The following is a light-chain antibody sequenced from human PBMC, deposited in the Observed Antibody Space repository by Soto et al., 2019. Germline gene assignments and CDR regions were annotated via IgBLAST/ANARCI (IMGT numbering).Light chain of an antibody. CDR1: SALIGSNT. CDR2: SNN. J-gene: IGLJ1*01. V-gene: IGLV1-44*01. CDR3: AAWDDSLNGYV. Sequence: QPPFTSLTPGLSVTISCSWNSALIGSNTVNWYQQLPGTAPKLLIYSNNQRPSGVPDRFSGSKSGTSASLAISGLQSEDEADYYCAAWDDSLNGYVFGTGTKVTV.